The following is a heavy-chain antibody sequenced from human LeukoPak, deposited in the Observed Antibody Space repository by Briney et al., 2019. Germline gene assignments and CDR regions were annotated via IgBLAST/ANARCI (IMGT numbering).Heavy chain of an antibody. V-gene: IGHV4-59*08. CDR1: GGSISRYY. J-gene: IGHJ4*02. D-gene: IGHD2-21*02. CDR3: ARHAYCGGDCYLLDY. Sequence: PSETLSLTCTVSGGSISRYYWSWIRQPPGKGLEWIGYIHYSGSTNYNPSLKSRVTISVDTSRDQFSLKLSSVTAADTAVYYCARHAYCGGDCYLLDYWGREPWSPSPQ. CDR2: IHYSGST.